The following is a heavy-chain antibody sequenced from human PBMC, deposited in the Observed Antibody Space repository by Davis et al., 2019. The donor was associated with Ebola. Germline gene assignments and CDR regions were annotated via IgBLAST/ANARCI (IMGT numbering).Heavy chain of an antibody. Sequence: GGSLRLSCAPSGFTFSGSAMHCVRQAAGKGLEWVGCIRSKANSYATAYAASVKGRFTISRDDSKNTAYLQMNSLKTEDTAVYYCTITVYYFDYWGQGTLVTVSS. CDR1: GFTFSGSA. CDR2: IRSKANSYAT. CDR3: TITVYYFDY. J-gene: IGHJ4*02. V-gene: IGHV3-73*01.